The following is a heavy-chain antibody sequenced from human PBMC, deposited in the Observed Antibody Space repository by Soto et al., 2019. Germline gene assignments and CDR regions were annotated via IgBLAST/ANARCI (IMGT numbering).Heavy chain of an antibody. V-gene: IGHV1-8*01. J-gene: IGHJ4*02. D-gene: IGHD6-25*01. CDR3: ARRLAAAGVLPDY. Sequence: QVQLVQSGAEVKKPGASVKVSCKASGYTFTNYDINWVRQATGQGLEWMGWMNPNSGNTGYAQKFQGRVTMTRDTSIRTAFMELSSLRSEDTAVYYCARRLAAAGVLPDYWGQGTLVTVSS. CDR2: MNPNSGNT. CDR1: GYTFTNYD.